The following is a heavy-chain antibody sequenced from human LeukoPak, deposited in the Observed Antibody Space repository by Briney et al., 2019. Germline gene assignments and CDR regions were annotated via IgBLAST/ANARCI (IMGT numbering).Heavy chain of an antibody. J-gene: IGHJ5*02. CDR2: IYHSGST. Sequence: SETLSLTCTVSGGSISSSSYYWGWIWQPPGKGLEWIGSIYHSGSTYYNPSLKSRVTISVDTSKNQFSLKLSSVTAADTAVYYCARQGFLEWLYTFDPWGQGTLVTVSS. CDR1: GGSISSSSYY. V-gene: IGHV4-39*01. D-gene: IGHD3-3*01. CDR3: ARQGFLEWLYTFDP.